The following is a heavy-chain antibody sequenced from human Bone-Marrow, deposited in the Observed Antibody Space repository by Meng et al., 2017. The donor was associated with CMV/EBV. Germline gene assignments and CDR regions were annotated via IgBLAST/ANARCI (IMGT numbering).Heavy chain of an antibody. CDR1: GFTFSTYS. D-gene: IGHD3-16*01. J-gene: IGHJ2*01. CDR3: ARDYGNWYFDL. CDR2: IYSGGST. V-gene: IGHV3-66*02. Sequence: GESLKISCAASGFTFSTYSMNWVRQAPGKGLEWVSVIYSGGSTYYADSVKGRFTISRDNSKNTLYLQMNSLRTEDTAVYYCARDYGNWYFDLWGRGTLVTSPQ.